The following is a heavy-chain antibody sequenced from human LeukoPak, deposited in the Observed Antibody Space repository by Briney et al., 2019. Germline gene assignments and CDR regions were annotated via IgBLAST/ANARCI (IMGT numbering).Heavy chain of an antibody. V-gene: IGHV4-30-2*01. CDR1: GSAVSSDDHF. J-gene: IGHJ4*02. CDR2: VYHRGST. D-gene: IGHD3-9*01. CDR3: ARAPYDILTGYFLFDS. Sequence: SETLSLTCAVSGSAVSSDDHFWSWIRQPPGRGLEWIGYVYHRGSTSYNPSLRSRVTVSLDKSRNQFSLNLYSVTTADTAVYYCARAPYDILTGYFLFDSWGQGTLITVSS.